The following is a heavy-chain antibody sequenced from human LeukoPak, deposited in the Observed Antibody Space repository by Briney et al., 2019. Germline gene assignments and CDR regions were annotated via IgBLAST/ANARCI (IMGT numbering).Heavy chain of an antibody. CDR2: ISGSGART. V-gene: IGHV3-23*01. D-gene: IGHD2-2*01. Sequence: PGGSLRLSYASSGFTFSKYAMSWVRQAPGKGLQWVSGISGSGARTYYADSVKGRFTISRDNSKNTLYLQMNSLRAEDTAVYYCAKEDAVVPAARDWFDYWGQGTLVTVSS. CDR1: GFTFSKYA. CDR3: AKEDAVVPAARDWFDY. J-gene: IGHJ5*01.